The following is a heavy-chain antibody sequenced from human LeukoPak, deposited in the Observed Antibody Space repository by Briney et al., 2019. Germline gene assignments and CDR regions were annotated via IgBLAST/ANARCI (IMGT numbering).Heavy chain of an antibody. Sequence: SSETLSLTCAVYGGSFSSYYWSWIRQPPGKGLEWIGYIYYSGSTNYNPSLKSRVTISVDTSKNQFSLKLSSVTAADTAVYYCARVYGDYGKYYFDYWGQGTLVTVPS. V-gene: IGHV4-59*08. CDR2: IYYSGST. CDR1: GGSFSSYY. D-gene: IGHD4-17*01. J-gene: IGHJ4*02. CDR3: ARVYGDYGKYYFDY.